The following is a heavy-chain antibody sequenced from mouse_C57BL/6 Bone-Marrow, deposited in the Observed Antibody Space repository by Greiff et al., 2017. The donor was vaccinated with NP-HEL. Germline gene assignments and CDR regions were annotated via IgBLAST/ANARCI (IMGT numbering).Heavy chain of an antibody. V-gene: IGHV2-9-1*01. CDR3: ARLVPGLLLAMDY. Sequence: VKLVESGPGLVAPSQSLSITCTVSGFSLTSYAISWVRQPPGKGLEWLGVIWTGGGTNYNSALKSRLSISKDNSKSQVFLKMNSLQTDDTARYYCARLVPGLLLAMDYWGQGTSVTVSS. D-gene: IGHD2-3*01. CDR2: IWTGGGT. J-gene: IGHJ4*01. CDR1: GFSLTSYA.